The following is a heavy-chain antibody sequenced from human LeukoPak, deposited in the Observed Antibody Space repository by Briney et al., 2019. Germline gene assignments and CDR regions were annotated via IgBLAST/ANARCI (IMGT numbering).Heavy chain of an antibody. CDR3: ARNRYSSGWGYFDY. V-gene: IGHV3-20*04. Sequence: GGSLRLSCAASGFTFDDYGMSWVRQAPAKGLAWVSGINWNGGSTVYADSVKGRFTISRDNAKNSLYLQMNSLRAEDTALYYCARNRYSSGWGYFDYWGQGTLVTVSS. CDR2: INWNGGST. D-gene: IGHD6-19*01. CDR1: GFTFDDYG. J-gene: IGHJ4*02.